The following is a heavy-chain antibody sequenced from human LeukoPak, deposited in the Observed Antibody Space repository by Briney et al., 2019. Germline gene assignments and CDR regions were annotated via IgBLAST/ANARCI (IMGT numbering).Heavy chain of an antibody. CDR2: IKQDGGEI. V-gene: IGHV3-7*01. CDR3: ARDKIVGATNFDS. D-gene: IGHD1-26*01. J-gene: IGHJ4*02. Sequence: PGGSLRLSCAASGFTFSNYWMSWVRQAPGKGLEWVANIKQDGGEIYYVDSVKGRFTISRDNAQNSLYLQMNSLGAEDTAVYYCARDKIVGATNFDSWGQGTLVTVSS. CDR1: GFTFSNYW.